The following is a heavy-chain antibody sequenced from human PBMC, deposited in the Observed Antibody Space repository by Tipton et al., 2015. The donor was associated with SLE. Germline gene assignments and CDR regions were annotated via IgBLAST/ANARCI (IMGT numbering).Heavy chain of an antibody. CDR3: ADFIGGR. D-gene: IGHD3-16*01. CDR1: GASISSDY. J-gene: IGHJ4*02. V-gene: IGHV4-59*01. Sequence: TLSLTCIVSGASISSDYWSWIRQTPGMGLQWIGHIHYSGSTNYNPSLKSRVFISLDTSKNQLSLKLSSVTSADTALYYCADFIGGRWGQGTLVTVAS. CDR2: IHYSGST.